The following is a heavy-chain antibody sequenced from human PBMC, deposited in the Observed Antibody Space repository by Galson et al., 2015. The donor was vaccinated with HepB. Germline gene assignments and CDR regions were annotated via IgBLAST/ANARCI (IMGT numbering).Heavy chain of an antibody. CDR1: GFTFSSYS. V-gene: IGHV3-48*04. CDR3: ARDEYSSGWIDS. J-gene: IGHJ4*02. CDR2: ISSSSSTI. Sequence: SLRLSCAASGFTFSSYSMNWVRQAPGKGLEWVSYISSSSSTIYYAHSVKGRFTISRDNSKNSLYLQMNSLRADDTAVYYCARDEYSSGWIDSWGQGTLVTVSS. D-gene: IGHD6-19*01.